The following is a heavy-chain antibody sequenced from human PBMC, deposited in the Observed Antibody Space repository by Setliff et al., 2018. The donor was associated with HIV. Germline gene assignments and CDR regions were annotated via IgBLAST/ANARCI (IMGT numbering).Heavy chain of an antibody. D-gene: IGHD3-22*01. CDR2: ISGSGGST. CDR3: ATDSSGYYLGGFDY. V-gene: IGHV3-23*01. Sequence: PGGSLRLSCAASGFTFSSYAMSWVRQAPGKGLEWVSAISGSGGSTYYADSVKGRFTISRDNNKNTLYLQMNSLRAEDTAVYYCATDSSGYYLGGFDYWGQGTLVTVSS. J-gene: IGHJ4*02. CDR1: GFTFSSYA.